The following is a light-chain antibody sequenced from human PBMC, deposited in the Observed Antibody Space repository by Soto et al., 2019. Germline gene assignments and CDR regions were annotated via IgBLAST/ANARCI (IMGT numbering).Light chain of an antibody. J-gene: IGLJ1*01. V-gene: IGLV1-44*01. CDR1: SSDIGSNT. CDR2: SNN. Sequence: QSVLTQPPSASATPGQRVAISCSGSSSDIGSNTVTWYQQLPGTAPKVLIYSNNQRPSGVPDRFSGSKSGTSASLAISGLQSEDEADYYCAAWDDRLSGYVFGTGTKLTVL. CDR3: AAWDDRLSGYV.